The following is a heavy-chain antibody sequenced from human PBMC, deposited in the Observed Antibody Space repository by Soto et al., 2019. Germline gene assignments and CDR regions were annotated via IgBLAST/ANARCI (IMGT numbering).Heavy chain of an antibody. CDR3: STRDSGRLY. V-gene: IGHV4-4*02. CDR1: GVSISSHDW. CDR2: SHQSGNT. D-gene: IGHD6-25*01. Sequence: QVQLQESGPGLVKPSGTLSLTCAVSGVSISSHDWWTWVRQPPGKGLEWIGESHQSGNTNYNSSLESRVTISLDKSKNQLSLQLSSVTVAATAVYYGSTRDSGRLYWGQGTLVNVSS. J-gene: IGHJ4*02.